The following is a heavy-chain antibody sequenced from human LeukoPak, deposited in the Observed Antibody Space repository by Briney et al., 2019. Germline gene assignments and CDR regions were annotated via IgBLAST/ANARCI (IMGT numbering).Heavy chain of an antibody. CDR2: ISYDGSNK. CDR3: ATSSGENPFDY. J-gene: IGHJ4*02. V-gene: IGHV3-30-3*01. CDR1: GFTFSSYA. Sequence: GGSLRLSRAASGFTFSSYAMHWVRQAPGKGLEWVAVISYDGSNKYYADSVKGRFTISRDNSKNTLYLQMNSLRAEDTAVYYCATSSGENPFDYWGQGTLVTVSP. D-gene: IGHD3-10*01.